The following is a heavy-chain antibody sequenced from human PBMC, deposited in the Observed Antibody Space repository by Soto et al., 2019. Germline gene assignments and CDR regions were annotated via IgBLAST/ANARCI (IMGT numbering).Heavy chain of an antibody. D-gene: IGHD1-1*01. Sequence: QVQLVQSGAEVKKPGASVKVSCKASGYTFTSYGISWVRQAPGQVLEGRGGIIPIFGTANYAQKFQGRVTITADKSTSTAYMELSSLSSEDTAVYYCARNWNDPLPGGSPSTNYFDYWGKGTLVTVSS. J-gene: IGHJ4*02. CDR2: IIPIFGTA. V-gene: IGHV1-69*06. CDR3: ARNWNDPLPGGSPSTNYFDY. CDR1: GYTFTSYG.